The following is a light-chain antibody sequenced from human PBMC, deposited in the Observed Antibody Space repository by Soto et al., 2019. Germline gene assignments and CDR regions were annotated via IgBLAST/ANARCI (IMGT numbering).Light chain of an antibody. CDR2: EVS. V-gene: IGLV2-14*01. Sequence: QSALTQPASVSGSPGQSITISCTGTSSDVGGYNYVSWYQQHPGKAPKLMIYEVSTRPSGISNRFSGSKSGDTASLTISGLQAEDEADYYCSSYSNTLTRVFGGGTKLTVL. J-gene: IGLJ3*02. CDR3: SSYSNTLTRV. CDR1: SSDVGGYNY.